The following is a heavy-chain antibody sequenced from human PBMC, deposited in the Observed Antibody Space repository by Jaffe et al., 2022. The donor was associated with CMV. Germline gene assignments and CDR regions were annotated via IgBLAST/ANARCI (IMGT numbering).Heavy chain of an antibody. CDR1: GGSISSSSYY. D-gene: IGHD6-13*01. J-gene: IGHJ5*02. CDR2: IYYSGST. Sequence: QLQLQESGPGLVKPSETLSLTCTVSGGSISSSSYYWGWIRQPPGKGLEWIGSIYYSGSTYYNPSLKSRVTISVDTSKNQFSLKLSSVTAADTAVYYCARHRGIAAELAWFDPWGQGTLVTVSS. V-gene: IGHV4-39*01. CDR3: ARHRGIAAELAWFDP.